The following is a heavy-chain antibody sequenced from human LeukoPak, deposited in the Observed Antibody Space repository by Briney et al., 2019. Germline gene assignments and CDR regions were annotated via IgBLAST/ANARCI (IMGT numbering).Heavy chain of an antibody. CDR1: SGSLSGYY. Sequence: KPSETLSLTCAVYSGSLSGYYWSWIRQPPGKGLEWIGEINHSGSTNYNPSLKSRVTISVDTSKNQFSLKLSSVTAADTAVYYCARVYMYYGSGRYSNWFDPWGQGTLVTVSS. CDR3: ARVYMYYGSGRYSNWFDP. CDR2: INHSGST. V-gene: IGHV4-34*01. D-gene: IGHD3-10*01. J-gene: IGHJ5*02.